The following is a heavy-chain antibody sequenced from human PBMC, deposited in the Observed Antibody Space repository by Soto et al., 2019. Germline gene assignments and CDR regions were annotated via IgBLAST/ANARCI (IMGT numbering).Heavy chain of an antibody. D-gene: IGHD6-13*01. Sequence: QEQLVQSGAEVKKPGASVKVSCEASGYTFSSNDIDWVRQASGQGLEWMGWMKPSTGDSGYAQDFQGRITLTRDTATGTAYMALSSLRPEDTAVYYCARGGPAAGFALGGQGTLVTVSS. CDR1: GYTFSSND. CDR3: ARGGPAAGFAL. CDR2: MKPSTGDS. J-gene: IGHJ4*02. V-gene: IGHV1-8*01.